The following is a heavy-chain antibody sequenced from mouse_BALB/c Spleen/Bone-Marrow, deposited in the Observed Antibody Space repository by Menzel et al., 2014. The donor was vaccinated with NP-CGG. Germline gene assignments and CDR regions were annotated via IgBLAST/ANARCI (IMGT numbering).Heavy chain of an antibody. CDR2: ISSGSSTI. J-gene: IGHJ2*01. D-gene: IGHD3-2*02. CDR1: GFTFSSFG. Sequence: EVQGVESGGGLVQPGGSRKLSCAASGFTFSSFGMHWVRQAPEKGLEWVAYISSGSSTIYYADTLKGRFTISRDNPKNTLFLQMTSLRSEDTAMYYCARSRLRGYYFDYWAKAPLSQSPQ. CDR3: ARSRLRGYYFDY. V-gene: IGHV5-17*02.